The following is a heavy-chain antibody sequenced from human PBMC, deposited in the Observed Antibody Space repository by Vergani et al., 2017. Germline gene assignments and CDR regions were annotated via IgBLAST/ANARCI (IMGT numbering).Heavy chain of an antibody. Sequence: QVQLQESGPGLVKPSETLSLTCTVSGGSISSSSYYWGWIRQPPGKGLEWIGSIYYSGSTYYNPSLKSRVTISVDPTKNQFSLKLSSVTAADTAVFYCARLTSTIAAAVLWGQGTLVTVSS. V-gene: IGHV4-39*01. J-gene: IGHJ4*02. CDR2: IYYSGST. CDR1: GGSISSSSYY. CDR3: ARLTSTIAAAVL. D-gene: IGHD6-13*01.